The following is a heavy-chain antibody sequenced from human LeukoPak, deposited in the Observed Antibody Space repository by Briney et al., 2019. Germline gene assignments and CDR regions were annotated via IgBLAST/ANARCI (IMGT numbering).Heavy chain of an antibody. CDR3: AREVYFYGDSAMEGGFDI. V-gene: IGHV3-11*04. CDR2: ISSSGTTM. J-gene: IGHJ3*02. CDR1: GFTFRDSY. D-gene: IGHD3-10*01. Sequence: GGSLRLSCVASGFTFRDSYMNWIRQAPGKGLEWISYISSSGTTMYYADSVRGRFTISRDNAKNSLHLQMNSLRDEDTAVYYCAREVYFYGDSAMEGGFDIWGQGTMVTVSS.